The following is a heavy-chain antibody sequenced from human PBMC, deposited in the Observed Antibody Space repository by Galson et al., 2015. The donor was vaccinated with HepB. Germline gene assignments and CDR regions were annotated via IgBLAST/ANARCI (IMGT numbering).Heavy chain of an antibody. CDR1: GFTFSDYY. CDR2: INSRSSSI. Sequence: SLRLSCAASGFTFSDYYMAWIRQAPGKGLEWVSYINSRSSSIYYADSVKGRFTISRDNAKNSLSLQMNSLRAEDTAVYYCARSGYGDLTPYNWFDPWGQGTLVTVSS. D-gene: IGHD4-17*01. J-gene: IGHJ5*02. CDR3: ARSGYGDLTPYNWFDP. V-gene: IGHV3-11*01.